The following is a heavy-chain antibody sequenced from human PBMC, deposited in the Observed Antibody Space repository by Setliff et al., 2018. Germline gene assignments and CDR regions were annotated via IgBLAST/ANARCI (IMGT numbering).Heavy chain of an antibody. V-gene: IGHV1-18*01. J-gene: IGHJ5*02. Sequence: ASVKVSCKASGYTFTSYGISWVRQAPGQGLEWMGWISAYNGNTNYAQKLQGRVTMTTDTSTSTAYMELRSLRSDDTAVYYCARSRSNFWSGYFNWFDPWGQGTLVTVSS. D-gene: IGHD3-3*01. CDR3: ARSRSNFWSGYFNWFDP. CDR1: GYTFTSYG. CDR2: ISAYNGNT.